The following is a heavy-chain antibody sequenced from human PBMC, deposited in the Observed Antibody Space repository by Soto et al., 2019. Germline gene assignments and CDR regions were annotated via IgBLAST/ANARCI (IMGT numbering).Heavy chain of an antibody. V-gene: IGHV4-59*01. CDR2: IYYSGST. CDR1: GGSISSYY. D-gene: IGHD2-15*01. J-gene: IGHJ5*02. Sequence: SETLSLTCTVSGGSISSYYWSWIRQPPGKGLEWIGYIYYSGSTNYNPSLKSRVTISVDTSKNQFSLKLSSVTAADTAVYYCARDVVKGYCSGGSCYHAHWFDPWGQGTLVTVSS. CDR3: ARDVVKGYCSGGSCYHAHWFDP.